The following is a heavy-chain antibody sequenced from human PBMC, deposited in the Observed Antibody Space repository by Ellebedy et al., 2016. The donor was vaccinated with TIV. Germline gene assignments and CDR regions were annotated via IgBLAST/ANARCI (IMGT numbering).Heavy chain of an antibody. CDR2: FDPEDGET. D-gene: IGHD3-3*01. V-gene: IGHV1-24*01. J-gene: IGHJ6*02. CDR1: GYTLTELS. Sequence: ASVKVSCKVSGYTLTELSMHWVRQVPGKGLEWMGDFDPEDGETIYAQEFQGRVTMTEDTSTDTAYMELSSLRSEDTAVYYCATEEWGNGMDAWGQGTTVTVSS. CDR3: ATEEWGNGMDA.